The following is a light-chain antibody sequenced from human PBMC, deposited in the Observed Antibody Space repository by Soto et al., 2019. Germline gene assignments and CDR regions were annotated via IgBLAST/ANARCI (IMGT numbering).Light chain of an antibody. CDR1: SSDVGEYNS. V-gene: IGLV2-14*01. CDR3: SSFSSGSTL. CDR2: EVT. Sequence: QSALTQPASVSGSPGQSITISCTGTSSDVGEYNSVSWYQQHPGKAPKLIIYEVTNRPSGVSDRLSGSKSGNTASLTISGLQAEDEADYYCSSFSSGSTLFGTGTKVTVL. J-gene: IGLJ1*01.